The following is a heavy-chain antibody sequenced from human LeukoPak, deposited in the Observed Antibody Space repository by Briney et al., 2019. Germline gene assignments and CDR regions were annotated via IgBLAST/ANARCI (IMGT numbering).Heavy chain of an antibody. V-gene: IGHV3-23*01. Sequence: GGTMRLSCAASGFTFSAYAMNWVRQAPGKGLEWVSGIRGSGGDTYYADSVKGRFTISRDNSKHTVYLQMNSLRAEDTAVYYCARDARQSSERVDYWGQGTLVTVSS. CDR1: GFTFSAYA. CDR2: IRGSGGDT. CDR3: ARDARQSSERVDY. J-gene: IGHJ4*02. D-gene: IGHD1-1*01.